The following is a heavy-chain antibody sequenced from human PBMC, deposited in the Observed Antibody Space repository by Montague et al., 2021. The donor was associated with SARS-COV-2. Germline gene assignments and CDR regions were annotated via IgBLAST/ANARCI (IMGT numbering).Heavy chain of an antibody. Sequence: SETLSLTCTFSGGSIRSNNWSRFRLPPGKHLVWRVYKYYTGETTQNPSLKSRVTISVDTSRSQFSLMLTSVTAADTAVYFCARFWSGYVDKWSQGTLVTVSS. V-gene: IGHV4-59*01. J-gene: IGHJ4*02. CDR2: KYYTGET. CDR3: ARFWSGYVDK. CDR1: GGSIRSNN. D-gene: IGHD3-3*01.